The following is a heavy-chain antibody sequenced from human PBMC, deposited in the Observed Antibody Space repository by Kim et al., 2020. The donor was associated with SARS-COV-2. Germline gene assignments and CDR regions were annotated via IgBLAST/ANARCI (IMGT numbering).Heavy chain of an antibody. D-gene: IGHD2-21*02. CDR3: AKDVFPYCGGDCYVDY. CDR2: ISYDGSNK. CDR1: GFTFSSYG. Sequence: GGSLRLSCAASGFTFSSYGMHWVRQAPGKGLEWVAVISYDGSNKYYADSVKGRFTISRDNSKNTLYLQMNSLRAEDTAVYYCAKDVFPYCGGDCYVDYWGQGTLVTVSS. J-gene: IGHJ4*02. V-gene: IGHV3-30*18.